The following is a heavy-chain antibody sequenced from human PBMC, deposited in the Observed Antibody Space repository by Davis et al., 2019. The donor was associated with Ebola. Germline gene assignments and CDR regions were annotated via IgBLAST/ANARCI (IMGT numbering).Heavy chain of an antibody. Sequence: PSETLSLTCTVSGGSISPYYWSWIRQTPGKGLDWIGYVEHHGRTEYIPSFNSRVTISVDTSKNQFSLKLTSVTAGDTAIYHCARQVVVPVAGGFYYYGMDVWGQGTTVTVS. D-gene: IGHD6-19*01. V-gene: IGHV4-59*08. J-gene: IGHJ6*02. CDR1: GGSISPYY. CDR3: ARQVVVPVAGGFYYYGMDV. CDR2: VEHHGRT.